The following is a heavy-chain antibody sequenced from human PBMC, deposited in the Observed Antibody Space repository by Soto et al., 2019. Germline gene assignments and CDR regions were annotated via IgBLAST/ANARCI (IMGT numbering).Heavy chain of an antibody. CDR1: GFTFSSYS. J-gene: IGHJ6*02. CDR3: AREGVKHGSGPYYYYGMDV. D-gene: IGHD3-10*01. CDR2: ISSSSSYI. Sequence: EVQLVESGGGLVKPGGSLRLSCAASGFTFSSYSMNWVRQAPGKGLEWVSSISSSSSYIYYADSVKGRFTISRDNAKXXLXXQMNSLRAEDTAVYYCAREGVKHGSGPYYYYGMDVWGQGTTVTVSS. V-gene: IGHV3-21*01.